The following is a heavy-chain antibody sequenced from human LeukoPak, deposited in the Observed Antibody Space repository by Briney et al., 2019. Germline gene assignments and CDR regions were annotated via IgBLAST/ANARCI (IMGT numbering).Heavy chain of an antibody. CDR1: GFTFSSYS. CDR2: ISYDGSNK. D-gene: IGHD3-10*01. V-gene: IGHV3-30*03. Sequence: GGSLRLSCAASGFTFSSYSMNWVRQAPGKGLEWVAVISYDGSNKYYADSVKGRFTISRDNSKNTLYLQMNSLRAEDTAVYYCARARGDRTTYYFDYWGQGTLVTVSS. J-gene: IGHJ4*02. CDR3: ARARGDRTTYYFDY.